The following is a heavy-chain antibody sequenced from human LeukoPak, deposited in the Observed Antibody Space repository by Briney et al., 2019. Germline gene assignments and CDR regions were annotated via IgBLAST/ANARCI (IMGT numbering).Heavy chain of an antibody. J-gene: IGHJ5*02. Sequence: SETLSLTCAVYAGSFSGYYWSWIRQPPGKGLEWIGDINHSGSTNYNPSLKSRVTISVDTSKNQFSLKLSSVTAADTAVYYCARRILWFGELYLGFDPWGQGTLVTVSS. D-gene: IGHD3-10*01. V-gene: IGHV4-34*01. CDR3: ARRILWFGELYLGFDP. CDR1: AGSFSGYY. CDR2: INHSGST.